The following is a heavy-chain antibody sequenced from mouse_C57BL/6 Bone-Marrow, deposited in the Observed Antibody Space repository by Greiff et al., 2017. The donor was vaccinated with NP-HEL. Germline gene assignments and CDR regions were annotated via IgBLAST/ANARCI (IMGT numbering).Heavy chain of an antibody. J-gene: IGHJ3*01. V-gene: IGHV1-82*01. CDR2: IYPGDGDT. Sequence: QVQLQQSGPELVKPGASVKISCKASGYAFSSSWMNWVKQRPGKGLEWIGRIYPGDGDTNYNGKFKAKATLTADKSSSTAYMQLSSLTSEDSAVYFCARFTEFAYWGQGTLVTVSA. CDR1: GYAFSSSW. D-gene: IGHD1-1*01. CDR3: ARFTEFAY.